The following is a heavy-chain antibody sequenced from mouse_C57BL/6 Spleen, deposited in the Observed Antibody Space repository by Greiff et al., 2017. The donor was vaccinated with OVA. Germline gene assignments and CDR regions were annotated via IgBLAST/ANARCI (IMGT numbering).Heavy chain of an antibody. D-gene: IGHD1-1*01. CDR1: GFTFSSYA. J-gene: IGHJ4*01. CDR3: ARITTVVAKAMDY. V-gene: IGHV5-4*03. CDR2: ISDGGSYT. Sequence: DVKLVESGGGLVKPGGSLKLSCAASGFTFSSYAMSWVRQTPEKRLEWVATISDGGSYTYYPDNVKGRFTISRDNAKNNLYLQMSHLKSEDTAMYYCARITTVVAKAMDYWDQGTSVTVSS.